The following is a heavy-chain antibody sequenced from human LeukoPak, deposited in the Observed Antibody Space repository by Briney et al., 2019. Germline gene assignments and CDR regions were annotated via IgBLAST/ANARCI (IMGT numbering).Heavy chain of an antibody. D-gene: IGHD3-22*01. CDR1: GFTFSSYA. J-gene: IGHJ1*01. CDR2: ISYDGSNK. Sequence: PGRSLRLSCTASGFTFSSYAMHWVRQAPGKGLEWVAVISYDGSNKYYADSVKGRFTISRDNSKNTLYLQMNSLRAEDTAVYYCARGLLRGSFDNSGSGYWGQGTLVTVSS. V-gene: IGHV3-30-3*01. CDR3: ARGLLRGSFDNSGSGY.